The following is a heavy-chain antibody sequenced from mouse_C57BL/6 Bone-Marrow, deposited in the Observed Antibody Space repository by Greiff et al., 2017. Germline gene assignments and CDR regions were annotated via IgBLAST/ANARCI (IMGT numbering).Heavy chain of an antibody. Sequence: VKLQQPGAELVRPGSSVKLSCKASGYTFTSYWMHWVKQRPIQGLEWIGNIDPSGSETHYNQKFKDKATLTVDKSSSTAYMQLSSLTSEDSAVYYCARYYGSSYFDYWGQGTTLTVSS. CDR3: ARYYGSSYFDY. CDR1: GYTFTSYW. CDR2: IDPSGSET. J-gene: IGHJ2*01. V-gene: IGHV1-52*01. D-gene: IGHD1-1*01.